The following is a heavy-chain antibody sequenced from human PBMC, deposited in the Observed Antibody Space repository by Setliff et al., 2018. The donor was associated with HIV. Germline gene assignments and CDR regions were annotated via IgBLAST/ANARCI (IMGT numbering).Heavy chain of an antibody. CDR2: IYTSGST. CDR1: GGSISSGTYY. V-gene: IGHV4-61*09. D-gene: IGHD3-22*01. J-gene: IGHJ4*02. Sequence: SETLSLTCTVSGGSISSGTYYWSWIRQPAGKGLEWIGHIYTSGSTNYKPSLKSRLTISVDTSKNQFSLKLRSVTAADTAVYYCARELRHYSDNSAYYSYFDYWGQGTLVTVSS. CDR3: ARELRHYSDNSAYYSYFDY.